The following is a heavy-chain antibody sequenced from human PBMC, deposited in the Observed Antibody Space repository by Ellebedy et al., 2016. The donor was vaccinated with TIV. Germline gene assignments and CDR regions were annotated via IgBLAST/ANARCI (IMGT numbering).Heavy chain of an antibody. V-gene: IGHV3-7*01. CDR3: ATDGSYGDYRPPTHAFVM. J-gene: IGHJ3*02. Sequence: GESLKISCAASGFTFNSYWMTWVRQAPGKGLEWVANMNQDGSAKYYVDSLRGRFTISRDNAKNSLYLQMNRLRGEDTAVYYCATDGSYGDYRPPTHAFVMWGRGTLVTVSS. D-gene: IGHD3-16*01. CDR1: GFTFNSYW. CDR2: MNQDGSAK.